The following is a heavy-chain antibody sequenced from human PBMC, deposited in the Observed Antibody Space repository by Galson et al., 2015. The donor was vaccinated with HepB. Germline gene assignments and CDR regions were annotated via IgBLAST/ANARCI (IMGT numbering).Heavy chain of an antibody. V-gene: IGHV4-39*01. CDR3: ARQRLVGATAYWYFDL. J-gene: IGHJ2*01. D-gene: IGHD1-26*01. CDR1: GGSISSSSYY. CDR2: IYYSGST. Sequence: SETLSLTCTVSGGSISSSSYYWGWIRQPPGKGLEWIGSIYYSGSTYYNPSLKSRVTISVDTSKNQFSLKLSSVTAADTAVYYCARQRLVGATAYWYFDLWGRGTLVTVSS.